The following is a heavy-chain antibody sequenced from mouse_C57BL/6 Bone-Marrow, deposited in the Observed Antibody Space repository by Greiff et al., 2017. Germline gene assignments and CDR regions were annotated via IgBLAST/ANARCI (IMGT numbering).Heavy chain of an antibody. Sequence: VQLQQSGGGLVQPGESLKLSCESNEYEFPSHDMSWVRKTPEKRLELVAAINSDGGSTYYPDTMERRFIISRDNTKKTLYLQMSSLRSEDTALYYCARQSTMITTGAMDYWGQGTSVTVSS. CDR2: INSDGGST. J-gene: IGHJ4*01. D-gene: IGHD2-4*01. CDR3: ARQSTMITTGAMDY. V-gene: IGHV5-2*01. CDR1: EYEFPSHD.